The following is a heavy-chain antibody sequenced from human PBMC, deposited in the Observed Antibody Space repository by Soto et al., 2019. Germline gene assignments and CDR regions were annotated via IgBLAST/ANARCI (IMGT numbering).Heavy chain of an antibody. CDR2: IIPIFGTA. V-gene: IGHV1-69*06. CDR3: ARAYCSSTSCYYAFDI. D-gene: IGHD2-2*01. CDR1: GGTFSSYA. J-gene: IGHJ3*02. Sequence: SVKGSCKASGGTFSSYAISWVRQAPGQGLEWMGGIIPIFGTANYAQKFQGRVTITADKSTSTAYMELSSLRSEDTAVYYCARAYCSSTSCYYAFDIWGQGTMVTVAS.